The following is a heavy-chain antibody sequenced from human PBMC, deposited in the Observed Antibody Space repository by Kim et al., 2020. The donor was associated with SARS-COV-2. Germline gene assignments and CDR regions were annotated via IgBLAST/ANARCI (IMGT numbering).Heavy chain of an antibody. CDR1: GGSISSGGYY. CDR2: IYYSGST. Sequence: SETLSLTCTVSGGSISSGGYYWSWIRQHPGKGLEWIGYIYYSGSTYYNPSLKSRVTISVDTSKNQFSLKLSSVTAADTAVYYCARDRDGGSSFDYWGQGTLVTVSS. J-gene: IGHJ4*02. V-gene: IGHV4-31*03. D-gene: IGHD2-15*01. CDR3: ARDRDGGSSFDY.